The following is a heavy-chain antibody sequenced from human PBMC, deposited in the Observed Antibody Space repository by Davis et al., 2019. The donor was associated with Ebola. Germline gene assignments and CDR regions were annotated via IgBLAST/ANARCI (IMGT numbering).Heavy chain of an antibody. D-gene: IGHD2-8*01. CDR2: MYYSGNT. CDR1: GGSIRSSTYY. CDR3: ASNGVDY. Sequence: SETLSLTCTVSGGSIRSSTYYWGWFRQPPGKGLEWIGSMYYSGNTYYNPSLNSRVTISVDTSTNQFSLKLTSVSAADTAVYYCASNGVDYWGQGTLVTVSS. V-gene: IGHV4-39*01. J-gene: IGHJ4*02.